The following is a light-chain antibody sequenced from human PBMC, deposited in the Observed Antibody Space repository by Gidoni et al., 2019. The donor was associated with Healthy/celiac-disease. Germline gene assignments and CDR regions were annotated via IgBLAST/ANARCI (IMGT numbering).Light chain of an antibody. CDR1: QSINNNY. J-gene: IGKJ1*01. CDR3: QQYDSSPWT. CDR2: GAS. Sequence: EIVLTQSPGTLSLSPGERATLSCRASQSINNNYLAWYQQKPGQAPRLLIYGASSRAAGIPDRFSGSGSGTDFTLTVARLEPEDFAVYYCQQYDSSPWTFGQXTKVEIK. V-gene: IGKV3-20*01.